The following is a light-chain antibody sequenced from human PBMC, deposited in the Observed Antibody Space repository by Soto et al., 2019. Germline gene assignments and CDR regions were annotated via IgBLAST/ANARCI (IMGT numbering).Light chain of an antibody. CDR1: RRIRTS. CDR3: QQSYSFPRT. Sequence: DIQMTHSPSSLSACIGDIVTITCRASRRIRTSLNWHQHKPGKAPKLLIYAASNLDNGVPSRFSGSGSGTTFTLTIRSLQPEDFATYYCQQSYSFPRTFGQGTKVDIK. V-gene: IGKV1-39*01. J-gene: IGKJ1*01. CDR2: AAS.